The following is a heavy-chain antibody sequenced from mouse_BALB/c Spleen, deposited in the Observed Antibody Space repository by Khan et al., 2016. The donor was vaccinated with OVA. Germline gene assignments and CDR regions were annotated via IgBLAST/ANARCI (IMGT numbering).Heavy chain of an antibody. CDR1: GFNIKDTY. CDR3: ARSTYYDGSY. CDR2: IDPENGYV. Sequence: VQLQQSGAELVKPGASVTLSYTASGFNIKDTYLHWVNQRPEQGLEWVGRIDPENGYVKFDPKFQGKATITADTSSSTVYLQLSSLTSEDTAVYYCARSTYYDGSYWGQGTLVTVS. J-gene: IGHJ3*01. V-gene: IGHV14-3*02. D-gene: IGHD1-1*01.